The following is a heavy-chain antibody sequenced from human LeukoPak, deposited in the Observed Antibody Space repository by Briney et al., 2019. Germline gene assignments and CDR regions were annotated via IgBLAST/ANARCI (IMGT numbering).Heavy chain of an antibody. CDR3: ARDRGWRLLDY. J-gene: IGHJ4*02. Sequence: GGTLRLSCAASGFTFSSYGMSWVRQAPGKGLEWVSAISGSGGSTYYADSVKGRFTISRDNSKNTLYLQMNNLRVEDTAVYYCARDRGWRLLDYWGQGTLVTVSS. D-gene: IGHD6-25*01. CDR2: ISGSGGST. CDR1: GFTFSSYG. V-gene: IGHV3-23*01.